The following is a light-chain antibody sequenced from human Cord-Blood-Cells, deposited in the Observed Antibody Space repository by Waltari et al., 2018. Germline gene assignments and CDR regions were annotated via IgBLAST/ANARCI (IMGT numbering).Light chain of an antibody. J-gene: IGKJ3*01. V-gene: IGKV3-20*01. Sequence: VLTQSPGTLSLSPGERANLSCRASQSVSSSYLAWYQQKPGQAPRLLIYGASNRATGIPDRFSGSGSGTDFTLTISRLEPEDFAVYYCQQYGSSPFTFGPGTKVDIK. CDR1: QSVSSSY. CDR3: QQYGSSPFT. CDR2: GAS.